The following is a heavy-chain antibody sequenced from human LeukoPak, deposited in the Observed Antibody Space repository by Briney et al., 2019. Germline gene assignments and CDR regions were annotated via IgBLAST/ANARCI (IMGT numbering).Heavy chain of an antibody. V-gene: IGHV3-30*04. CDR2: ISYDGSNK. D-gene: IGHD2-15*01. J-gene: IGHJ5*02. CDR3: ARDIAGFDP. Sequence: GGSLRLSCAASGFTFSSYAMHWVRQAPGKGLEWVAVISYDGSNKYYADSVKGRFTISRDNSKNTLCLQMNSLRAEDTAVYYCARDIAGFDPWGQGTLVTVSS. CDR1: GFTFSSYA.